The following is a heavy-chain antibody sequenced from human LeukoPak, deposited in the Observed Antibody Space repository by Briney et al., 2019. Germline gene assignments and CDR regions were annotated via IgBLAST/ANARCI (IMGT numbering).Heavy chain of an antibody. D-gene: IGHD4-4*01. J-gene: IGHJ6*02. CDR3: ARVAPKHTLKSGSNYGSYGMDV. CDR1: GYTFNSYD. CDR2: MNANSGNT. Sequence: ASVKVSCKASGYTFNSYDINWVRQATGQGLEWMGWMNANSGNTGHAQKFQGRVTMTRNTSISTAYMELSGLRSEDTAVYSCARVAPKHTLKSGSNYGSYGMDVWGQGTTVTVSS. V-gene: IGHV1-8*01.